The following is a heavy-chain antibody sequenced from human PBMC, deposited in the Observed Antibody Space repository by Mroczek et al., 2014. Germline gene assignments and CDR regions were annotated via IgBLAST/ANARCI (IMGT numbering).Heavy chain of an antibody. D-gene: IGHD4-11*01. V-gene: IGHV4-34*01. J-gene: IGHJ3*02. CDR1: GGSFSGYY. CDR3: ARGVSPADYAFDI. CDR2: INHSGST. Sequence: QVQLQQWGAGLLKPSETLSLTCAVYGGSFSGYYWSWIRQPPGKGLEWIGEINHSGSTNYNPSLKSRVTISVDTSKNQFSLKLSSVTAADTAVYYCARGVSPADYAFDIWGQGTMVTVSS.